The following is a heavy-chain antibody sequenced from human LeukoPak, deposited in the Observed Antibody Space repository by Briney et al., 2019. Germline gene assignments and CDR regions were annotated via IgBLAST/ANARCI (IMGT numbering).Heavy chain of an antibody. CDR2: IIPIFGTA. V-gene: IGHV1-69*13. CDR3: ARNSPHFWSGYPKAGAFDI. CDR1: GGTFSSYA. J-gene: IGHJ3*02. Sequence: ASVKVSCKASGGTFSSYAISWVRQAPGQGLEWMGGIIPIFGTANYAQKFQGRVTITADESTSTAYMELSSLRSEDTAVYYCARNSPHFWSGYPKAGAFDIWGQGTMVTVSS. D-gene: IGHD3-3*02.